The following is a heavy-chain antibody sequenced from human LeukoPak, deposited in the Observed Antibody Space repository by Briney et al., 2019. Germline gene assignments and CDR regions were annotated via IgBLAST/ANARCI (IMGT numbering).Heavy chain of an antibody. CDR2: INHSGST. J-gene: IGHJ4*02. Sequence: SETLSLTCTVSGYSISSGYYWGWIRQPPGKGLEWIGSINHSGSTYYNPSLKSRVTISVDTSKNQFSLKLSSVTTADTAVYYCARGHSGYDSFDYWGQGTLVTVSS. CDR1: GYSISSGYY. D-gene: IGHD5-12*01. V-gene: IGHV4-38-2*02. CDR3: ARGHSGYDSFDY.